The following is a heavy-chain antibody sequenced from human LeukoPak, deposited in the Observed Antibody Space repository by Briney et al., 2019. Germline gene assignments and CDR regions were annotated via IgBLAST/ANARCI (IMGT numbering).Heavy chain of an antibody. CDR3: ASRTTKGDLGY. V-gene: IGHV4-61*05. Sequence: SETLSLTCTVSGGSISSSSYYWSWIRQPPGKGLEWIGYIYYSGSTNYNPSLKSRVTISVDTSKNQFSLKLSSVTAADTAVYYCASRTTKGDLGYWGQGTLVTVSS. CDR2: IYYSGST. CDR1: GGSISSSSYY. D-gene: IGHD1-7*01. J-gene: IGHJ4*02.